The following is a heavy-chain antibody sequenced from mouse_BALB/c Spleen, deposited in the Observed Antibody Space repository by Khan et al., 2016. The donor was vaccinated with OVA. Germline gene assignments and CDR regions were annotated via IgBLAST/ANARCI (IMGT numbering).Heavy chain of an antibody. CDR3: AKANYRYDGYKAKDN. D-gene: IGHD2-14*01. CDR2: IWGGGGT. V-gene: IGHV2-6-4*01. J-gene: IGHJ4*01. CDR1: GFSLSRYN. Sequence: QVQLQQSGPGLVAPSQSLSITCTVSGFSLSRYNIHWVRQPPGRGLEWLGMIWGGGGTDYNSTLKSRLSISKDNSKSQVFLKMNSLQTDDTAMYYQAKANYRYDGYKAKDNWGQGTSGTVSS.